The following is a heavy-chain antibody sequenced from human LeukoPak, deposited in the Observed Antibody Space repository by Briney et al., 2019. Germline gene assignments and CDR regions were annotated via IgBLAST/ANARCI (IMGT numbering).Heavy chain of an antibody. D-gene: IGHD2-2*01. CDR1: GFTFSSYA. V-gene: IGHV3-23*01. CDR2: ISGSGGST. CDR3: AKLLGYCSSTSCRGAFDI. Sequence: GGSLRLSCAASGFTFSSYAMSWVRQAPGKGLEWVSTISGSGGSTYYADSVKGRFTISRDNSKNTLYLQMNSLRAEDTAVYYCAKLLGYCSSTSCRGAFDIWGQGTMVTVPS. J-gene: IGHJ3*02.